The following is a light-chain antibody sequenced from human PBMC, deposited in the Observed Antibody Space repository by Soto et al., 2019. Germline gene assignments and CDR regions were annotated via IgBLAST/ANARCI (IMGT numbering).Light chain of an antibody. CDR2: GAS. Sequence: EIVMTQSPATLSVSPGERATLSCRASQSVSSNLAWYQQKPGQAPRLLIYGASNRATGIPARFSGSGSGTEFALTLSSLQSEDLAVYYCQQYNIWPPITFGQGTKLEIK. V-gene: IGKV3-15*01. CDR3: QQYNIWPPIT. CDR1: QSVSSN. J-gene: IGKJ2*01.